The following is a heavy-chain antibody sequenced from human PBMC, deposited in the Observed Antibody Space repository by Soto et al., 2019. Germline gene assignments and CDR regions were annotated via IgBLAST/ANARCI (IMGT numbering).Heavy chain of an antibody. V-gene: IGHV3-74*01. J-gene: IGHJ4*02. D-gene: IGHD3-10*01. CDR3: ARGIFGSGTANDY. Sequence: EVQLVESGGGLVQPGGSLRLSCAASGFTFSGGWMHWVRQAPGKGLVWVSRINGEGSGTSYADFVKGRFTISRDDAKNTLVLQMNGLSAEDTAVYSCARGIFGSGTANDYWGEGTLVTVSS. CDR2: INGEGSGT. CDR1: GFTFSGGW.